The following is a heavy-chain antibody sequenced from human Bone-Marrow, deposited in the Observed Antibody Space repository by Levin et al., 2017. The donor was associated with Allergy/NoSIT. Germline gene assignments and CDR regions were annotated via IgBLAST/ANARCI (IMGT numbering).Heavy chain of an antibody. D-gene: IGHD6-25*01. CDR1: GVSIDTYHW. V-gene: IGHV4-4*02. CDR3: ARINQASGFKNWFDP. CDR2: INQRGTA. J-gene: IGHJ5*02. Sequence: TASETLSLTCDVSGVSIDTYHWWTWVRQPPGKGLQWIGEINQRGTATYNSSLRSRVLMSVDKSTNQFSLMVNSVTAADTAVYYCARINQASGFKNWFDPWGPGILVAVS.